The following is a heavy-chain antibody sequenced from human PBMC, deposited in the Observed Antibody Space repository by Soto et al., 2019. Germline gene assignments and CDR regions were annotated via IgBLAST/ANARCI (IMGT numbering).Heavy chain of an antibody. Sequence: PSETLSLTCTVSGGSVSSGSYYWSWIRQPPGKGLEWIGYIYYSGSTNYNPSLKSRVTISVDTSKNQFSLKLSSVTAADTAVYYCARDSQQSKGEWVRQLWLRSGIDYGMDVWGQGTTVTVSS. V-gene: IGHV4-61*01. CDR2: IYYSGST. D-gene: IGHD5-18*01. CDR3: ARDSQQSKGEWVRQLWLRSGIDYGMDV. J-gene: IGHJ6*02. CDR1: GGSVSSGSYY.